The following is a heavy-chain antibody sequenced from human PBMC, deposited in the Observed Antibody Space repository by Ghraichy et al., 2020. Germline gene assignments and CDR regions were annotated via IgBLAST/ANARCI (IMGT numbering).Heavy chain of an antibody. Sequence: SETLSLTCAVSGDSINSISCYWVWLLQPPGKGLEWIASAHYGATTYYKPSLKSRVSISVDTTKNHLSLKLSSVTAADTSVYFCGRQRANYGEWAFDLWGQGTMVTVSS. CDR1: GDSINSISCY. D-gene: IGHD4-17*01. V-gene: IGHV4-39*07. CDR3: GRQRANYGEWAFDL. J-gene: IGHJ3*01. CDR2: AHYGATT.